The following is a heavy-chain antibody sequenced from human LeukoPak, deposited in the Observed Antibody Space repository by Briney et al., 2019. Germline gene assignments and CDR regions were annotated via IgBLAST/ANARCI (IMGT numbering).Heavy chain of an antibody. CDR2: ISWNSGSI. V-gene: IGHV3-9*03. CDR1: GFTFDDYA. CDR3: AKGHDSSGWSPDAFDI. D-gene: IGHD3-22*01. J-gene: IGHJ3*02. Sequence: GGSLRLSCAASGFTFDDYAMHWVRQAPGKGLEWVSGISWNSGSIGYADSVKGRFTISRDNAKNSLYLQMNSLRAEDMALYYCAKGHDSSGWSPDAFDIWGQGTMVTVSS.